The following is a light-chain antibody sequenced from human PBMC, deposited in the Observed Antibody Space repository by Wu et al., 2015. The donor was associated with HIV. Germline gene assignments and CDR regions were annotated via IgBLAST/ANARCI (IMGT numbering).Light chain of an antibody. Sequence: SRASQSVSSTLSLVQQIPGQXPRLLIYGASGRATGIPDRFSGSVSGTDFTLIISRLEPEDFAVYYCQQYGSSPLTFGGGTTLEIK. CDR1: QSVSST. J-gene: IGKJ4*01. CDR2: GAS. CDR3: QQYGSSPLT. V-gene: IGKV3-20*01.